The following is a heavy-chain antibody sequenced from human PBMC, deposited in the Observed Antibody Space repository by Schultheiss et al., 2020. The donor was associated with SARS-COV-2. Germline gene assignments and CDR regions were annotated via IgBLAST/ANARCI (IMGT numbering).Heavy chain of an antibody. V-gene: IGHV1-46*01. CDR2: INPSGGST. Sequence: ASVKVSCKASGCTFTGYYMHWVRQAPGQGLEWMGIINPSGGSTSYAQKFQGRVTMTRDTSTSTVYMELRSLRSDDTAVYYCARASSSYNWFDPWGQGTLVTVSS. J-gene: IGHJ5*02. CDR3: ARASSSYNWFDP. CDR1: GCTFTGYY. D-gene: IGHD6-13*01.